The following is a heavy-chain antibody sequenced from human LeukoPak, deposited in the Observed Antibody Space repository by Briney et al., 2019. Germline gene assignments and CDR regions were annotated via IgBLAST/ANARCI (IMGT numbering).Heavy chain of an antibody. J-gene: IGHJ6*02. V-gene: IGHV4-59*08. D-gene: IGHD3-16*02. Sequence: SETLSLTCTVSGGSISSYYWSWIRQPPGKGLEWIGYIYYSGSTNYNPSLKSRVTISVDTSKNQFSLKLSSVTAADTAVYYCARLVEGVIAPNYYYYGMDVWGQGTTVTVSS. CDR2: IYYSGST. CDR1: GGSISSYY. CDR3: ARLVEGVIAPNYYYYGMDV.